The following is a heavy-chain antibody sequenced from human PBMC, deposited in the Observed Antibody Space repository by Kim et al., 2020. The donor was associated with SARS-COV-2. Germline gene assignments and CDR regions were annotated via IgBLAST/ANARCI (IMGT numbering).Heavy chain of an antibody. V-gene: IGHV3-23*01. D-gene: IGHD4-17*01. J-gene: IGHJ4*02. CDR3: AKVPHYGGNSMVDY. Sequence: ADSAEGRFTISRDNAKNTLYLQMNSLRAEDTAVYYCAKVPHYGGNSMVDYWGQGTLVTVSS.